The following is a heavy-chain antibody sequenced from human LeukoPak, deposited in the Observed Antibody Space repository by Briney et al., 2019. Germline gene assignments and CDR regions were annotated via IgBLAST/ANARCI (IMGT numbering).Heavy chain of an antibody. J-gene: IGHJ4*02. CDR1: GYTFTSYG. V-gene: IGHV1-18*01. D-gene: IGHD3-10*01. CDR2: ISAYNGNA. Sequence: ASVKVSRKASGYTFTSYGISWVRQAPGQGLEWMGWISAYNGNANYAQKLQGRVTMTTDTSTSTAYMELRSLRSDDTAVYYCAREGVWFGELSDYFDYWGQGTLVTVSS. CDR3: AREGVWFGELSDYFDY.